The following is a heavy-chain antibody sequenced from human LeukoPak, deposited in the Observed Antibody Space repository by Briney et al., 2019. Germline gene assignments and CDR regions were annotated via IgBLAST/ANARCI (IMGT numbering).Heavy chain of an antibody. Sequence: GGSLRLSCAASGFTFSSYAMTWVRQAPGKGLEWVSVISGSGGSTYYADSVKGRFTISRDNSKNTLCLQMNSLRAEDTAVYYCAKYNSSGYYFDYWGQGTLVTVSS. V-gene: IGHV3-23*01. CDR2: ISGSGGST. CDR1: GFTFSSYA. J-gene: IGHJ4*02. CDR3: AKYNSSGYYFDY. D-gene: IGHD3-22*01.